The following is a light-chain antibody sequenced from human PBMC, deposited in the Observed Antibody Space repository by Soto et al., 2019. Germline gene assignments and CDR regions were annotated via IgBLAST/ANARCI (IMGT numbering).Light chain of an antibody. CDR1: RSNIGSNT. CDR3: AAWDDSLNGFYV. J-gene: IGLJ1*01. Sequence: QSVLTQPPSASGTPGQRVTISRSGSRSNIGSNTVNWYQQLPGSAPKLLIYSNNQRPSGVPDRFSGSKSGTSASLAISGLQSEDEADYYCAAWDDSLNGFYVFGTGTKLTVL. CDR2: SNN. V-gene: IGLV1-44*01.